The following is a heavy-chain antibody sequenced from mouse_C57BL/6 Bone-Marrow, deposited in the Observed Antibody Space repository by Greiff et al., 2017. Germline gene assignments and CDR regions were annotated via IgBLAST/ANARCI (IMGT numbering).Heavy chain of an antibody. J-gene: IGHJ4*01. CDR3: ARLLWSYAMDY. D-gene: IGHD1-1*02. CDR1: GFTFSDYG. CDR2: ISSGSGSI. Sequence: EVQGVESGGGLVKPGGSLKLSCAASGFTFSDYGMHWVRQAPEKGLEWVAYISSGSGSIYYADTVKGRFTISRDNAKNTLFLQMTSPSAEYTAMYYCARLLWSYAMDYWGQGTSVTVSS. V-gene: IGHV5-17*01.